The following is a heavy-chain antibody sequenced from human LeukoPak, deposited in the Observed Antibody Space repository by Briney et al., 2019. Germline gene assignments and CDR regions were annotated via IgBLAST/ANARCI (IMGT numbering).Heavy chain of an antibody. CDR2: FHDSEST. J-gene: IGHJ4*02. CDR3: ARGDASGRPGIAFDY. CDR1: GGSISNNY. V-gene: IGHV4-59*01. D-gene: IGHD1-26*01. Sequence: SETLSLTCNVSGGSISNNYWSWIRQPPGKGLEWIGYFHDSESTNYNPSLKSRVSISVDTSKKQVSLKLSSVTAADTAVYYRARGDASGRPGIAFDYWGQGTLVTVSS.